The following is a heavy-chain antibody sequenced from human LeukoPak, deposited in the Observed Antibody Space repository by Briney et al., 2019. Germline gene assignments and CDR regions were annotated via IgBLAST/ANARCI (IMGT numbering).Heavy chain of an antibody. CDR3: ASYSSSSPYYYYYYMDV. CDR2: IIPIFGTA. J-gene: IGHJ6*03. Sequence: SVKVSCKASGGTFSSYAISWVRQAPGQGLEWMGGIIPIFGTANYAQRFQGRVTITTDESTSTAYMELSSLRSEDTAVYYCASYSSSSPYYYYYYMDVWGKGTTVTVSS. V-gene: IGHV1-69*05. D-gene: IGHD6-6*01. CDR1: GGTFSSYA.